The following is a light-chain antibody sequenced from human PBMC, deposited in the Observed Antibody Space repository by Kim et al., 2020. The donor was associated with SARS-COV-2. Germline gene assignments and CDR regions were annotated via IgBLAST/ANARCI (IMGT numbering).Light chain of an antibody. V-gene: IGKV1-9*01. Sequence: DIQLTQSPSFLTASVGDRVTITCRASRGISNYLAWYQQKPGKAPKLLIYAASTLQSGVPSRFSGSGSGTEFTLTISSLQPEDSATYYCQQLSSYPLTFGGGTKVDIK. CDR2: AAS. CDR1: RGISNY. J-gene: IGKJ4*01. CDR3: QQLSSYPLT.